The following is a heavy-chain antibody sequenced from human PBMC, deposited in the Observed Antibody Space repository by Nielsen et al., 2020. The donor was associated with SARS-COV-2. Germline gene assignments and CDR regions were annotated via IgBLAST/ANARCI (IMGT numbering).Heavy chain of an antibody. CDR2: ISWNSGSI. Sequence: SLKISCAASGFSLDDYAMHWVRQVPGKGLEWVSGISWNSGSIGYADSVKGRFTISRDNAKNSLFLQMNSLRAEDTALYFCARGDYDSSGYHGPLDYWGQGALVTVSS. D-gene: IGHD3-22*01. J-gene: IGHJ4*02. CDR1: GFSLDDYA. CDR3: ARGDYDSSGYHGPLDY. V-gene: IGHV3-9*01.